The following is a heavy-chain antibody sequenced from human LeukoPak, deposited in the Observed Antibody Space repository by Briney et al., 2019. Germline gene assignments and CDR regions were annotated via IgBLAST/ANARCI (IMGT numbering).Heavy chain of an antibody. Sequence: GGSLRLSCAASGFSFSSYWVSWVRQAPGKGLEWVANIQQDGSTKYYVDSVKGRFTISRDNARNSLFLQMNTLSAEDTAVYYCARSSTSSPGPWGQGTLVTVSS. CDR3: ARSSTSSPGP. CDR1: GFSFSSYW. V-gene: IGHV3-7*01. D-gene: IGHD2-2*01. CDR2: IQQDGSTK. J-gene: IGHJ5*02.